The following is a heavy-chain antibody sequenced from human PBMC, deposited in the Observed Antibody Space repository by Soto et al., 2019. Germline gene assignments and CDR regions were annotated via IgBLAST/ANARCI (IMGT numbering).Heavy chain of an antibody. D-gene: IGHD6-6*01. Sequence: ASVKVSCKPSGYTFINYYIHWVRQAPGQGLEWMGVINPNGGSTVYAQKFQGRVTLTRDTSTSTVYVELSSLRSDDTAVYFCVRATAARQRDYSYHYYLHIWGKGTTVTVSS. CDR1: GYTFINYY. CDR2: INPNGGST. V-gene: IGHV1-46*03. J-gene: IGHJ6*03. CDR3: VRATAARQRDYSYHYYLHI.